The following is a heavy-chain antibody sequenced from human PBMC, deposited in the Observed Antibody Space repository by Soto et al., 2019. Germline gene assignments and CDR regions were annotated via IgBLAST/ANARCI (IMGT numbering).Heavy chain of an antibody. CDR2: IGASGDIT. J-gene: IGHJ4*02. CDR3: AKDDFTDRGDDYFDY. D-gene: IGHD2-21*02. V-gene: IGHV3-23*01. CDR1: GFSFTNFA. Sequence: LRLSCAASGFSFTNFAMSWARQAPGKGLEWVAGIGASGDITWYADSVKGRLSISRDNSKNTLYLQLNSLRFEDTAVYYCAKDDFTDRGDDYFDYWGPGTLVTVSS.